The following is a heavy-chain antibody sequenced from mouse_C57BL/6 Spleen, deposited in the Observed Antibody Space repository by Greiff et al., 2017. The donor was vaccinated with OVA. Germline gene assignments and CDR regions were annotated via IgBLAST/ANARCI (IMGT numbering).Heavy chain of an antibody. CDR2: IYYSGTI. CDR3: ARDRGSSYGWYFDV. CDR1: GISITTGNYR. D-gene: IGHD1-1*01. J-gene: IGHJ1*03. V-gene: IGHV3-5*01. Sequence: VQLQQSGPGLVKPSQTVFLTCTVTGISITTGNYRWSWIRPFPGNKLEWIGYIYYSGTITYNPSLTSRTTITRDTPKNQFFLEMNSLTAEDTATYYCARDRGSSYGWYFDVWGTGTTVTVSS.